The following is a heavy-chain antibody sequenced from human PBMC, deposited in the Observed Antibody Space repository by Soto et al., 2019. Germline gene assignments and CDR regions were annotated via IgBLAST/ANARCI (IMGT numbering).Heavy chain of an antibody. CDR1: GFTFSSYA. D-gene: IGHD4-4*01. CDR3: ARSPKGFTVTRYYYYGMDV. J-gene: IGHJ6*02. V-gene: IGHV3-23*01. Sequence: GGSLRLSCAASGFTFSSYAMSWVRQAPGKGLEWVSAISGSGGSTYYADSVKGRFTISRDNSKNTLYLQMNSLRAEDTAVYYCARSPKGFTVTRYYYYGMDVWGQGTTVTVSS. CDR2: ISGSGGST.